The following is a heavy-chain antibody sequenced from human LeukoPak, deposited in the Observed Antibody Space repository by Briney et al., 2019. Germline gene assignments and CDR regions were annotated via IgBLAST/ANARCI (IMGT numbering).Heavy chain of an antibody. V-gene: IGHV3-23*01. J-gene: IGHJ4*02. D-gene: IGHD2-2*01. Sequence: GGSLRLSCAASGSIFSDYGMSWVRQAPGKGLEWVSGISASGASTYYADSVKGRFTISRDKSKKKLYLQMNSLRADDTAVYYCAKGDCSSTNCYPDYWGQGILVTVSS. CDR2: ISASGAST. CDR3: AKGDCSSTNCYPDY. CDR1: GSIFSDYG.